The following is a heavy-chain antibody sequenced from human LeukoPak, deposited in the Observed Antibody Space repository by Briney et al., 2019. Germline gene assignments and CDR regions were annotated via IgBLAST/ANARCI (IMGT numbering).Heavy chain of an antibody. CDR3: AKDGTGYSSGSGYYFDY. CDR1: GFTFSSYA. J-gene: IGHJ4*02. V-gene: IGHV3-23*01. D-gene: IGHD6-19*01. Sequence: PGESLRLSCAASGFTFSSYAMSWVRQAPGKGLEWVSAISGSGGSTYYADSVKGRFTISRDDSKNTLYLQMNSLRAEDTAVYYCAKDGTGYSSGSGYYFDYWGQGTLVTVSS. CDR2: ISGSGGST.